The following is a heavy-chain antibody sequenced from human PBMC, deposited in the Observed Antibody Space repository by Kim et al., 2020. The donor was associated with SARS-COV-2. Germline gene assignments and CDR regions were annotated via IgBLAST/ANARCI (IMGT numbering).Heavy chain of an antibody. CDR3: ARRLRRITMVRGQNWFDP. Sequence: SETLSLTCAVYGGSFSGYYWSWIRQPPGKGLEWIGEINHSGSTNYNPSLKSRVTISVDTSKNQFSLKLSSVTAADTAVYYCARRLRRITMVRGQNWFDPWGQGTLVTVSS. V-gene: IGHV4-34*01. J-gene: IGHJ5*02. CDR2: INHSGST. CDR1: GGSFSGYY. D-gene: IGHD3-10*01.